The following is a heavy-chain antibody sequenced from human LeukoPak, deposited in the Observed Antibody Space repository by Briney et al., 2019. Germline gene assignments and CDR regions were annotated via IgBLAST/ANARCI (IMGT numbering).Heavy chain of an antibody. D-gene: IGHD1-26*01. CDR3: ASGSGSYFLEAFDI. CDR2: MNPNSGNT. CDR1: GYTFTSYV. V-gene: IGHV1-8*03. Sequence: GASVKVSCKASGYTFTSYVINWVLQATGQGLEWMGWMNPNSGNTGYAQKFQGRVTITRNTSISTAYMELSSLRSEDTAVYYCASGSGSYFLEAFDIWGQGTMVTVSS. J-gene: IGHJ3*02.